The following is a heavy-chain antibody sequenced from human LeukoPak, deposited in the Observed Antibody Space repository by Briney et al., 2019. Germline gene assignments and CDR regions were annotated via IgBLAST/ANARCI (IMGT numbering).Heavy chain of an antibody. CDR1: NGSISSGDYY. CDR2: IFYSGST. D-gene: IGHD1-26*01. V-gene: IGHV4-30-4*01. J-gene: IGHJ4*02. Sequence: SQTLSLTCTVSNGSISSGDYYWSWIRQPPGKGLEWIGYIFYSGSTYYNPSLKSRVTISVDTSKSQFSLKLNSVTAADTAVYYCAKGGFYFDYWGQGTLVTVSS. CDR3: AKGGFYFDY.